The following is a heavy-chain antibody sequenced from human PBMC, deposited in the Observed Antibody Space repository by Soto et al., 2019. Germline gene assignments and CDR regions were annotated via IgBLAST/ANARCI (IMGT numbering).Heavy chain of an antibody. D-gene: IGHD4-17*01. CDR1: GYTFTGYY. CDR2: INPNSGGT. Sequence: ASVKVSCKASGYTFTGYYMHWVRQAPGQGLEWMGWINPNSGGTNYAQKFQGRVTMTRDTSISTAYMELSRLRSDDTAVYYCARVHDYGGRSEYFQHWGQGTLVTFSS. V-gene: IGHV1-2*02. CDR3: ARVHDYGGRSEYFQH. J-gene: IGHJ1*01.